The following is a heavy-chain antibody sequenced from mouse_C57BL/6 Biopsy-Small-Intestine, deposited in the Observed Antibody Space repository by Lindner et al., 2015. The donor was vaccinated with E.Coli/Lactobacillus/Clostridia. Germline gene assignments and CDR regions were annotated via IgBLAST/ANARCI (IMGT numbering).Heavy chain of an antibody. J-gene: IGHJ2*01. CDR3: ARRPGTSYFDY. Sequence: VQLQESGGGLVKPGGSLKLSCAASGFTFSDYGMHWVRQAPEKGLEWVAYISSGSNTIYYADTVKGRFAISRDNAKNTLFLQMTSLRSEDTAMYYCARRPGTSYFDYWGQGTTLTVPS. D-gene: IGHD4-1*01. V-gene: IGHV5-17*01. CDR1: GFTFSDYG. CDR2: ISSGSNTI.